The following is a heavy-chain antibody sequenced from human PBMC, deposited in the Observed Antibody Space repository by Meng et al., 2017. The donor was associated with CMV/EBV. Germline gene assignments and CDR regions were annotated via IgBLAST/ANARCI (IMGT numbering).Heavy chain of an antibody. J-gene: IGHJ4*02. Sequence: QVQVQQLGSGLFKPSETLSLTCAVYGGSFMGYYWSWIRQPPGKGLEWIGEINHSGSTNYNPSLKSRVTISVDTSKNQFSLKLSSVTAADTAVYYCARESMVRGEDWGQGTLVTVSS. CDR3: ARESMVRGED. V-gene: IGHV4-34*01. CDR1: GGSFMGYY. CDR2: INHSGST. D-gene: IGHD3-10*01.